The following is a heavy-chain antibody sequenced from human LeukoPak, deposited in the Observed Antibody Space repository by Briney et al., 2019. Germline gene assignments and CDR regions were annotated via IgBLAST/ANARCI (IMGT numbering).Heavy chain of an antibody. CDR3: ARHGLGGCSGGRCFTSFHYYGMDV. CDR2: IFPGDSDP. J-gene: IGHJ6*02. Sequence: GESLKISCKGYGYRFSDYWIGWVRQMPGKGLEWMGIIFPGDSDPKYSPSFQGQVTISVDKSLSTAYLQWTSLRASDTAIYYCARHGLGGCSGGRCFTSFHYYGMDVWGQGTTVTVSS. D-gene: IGHD2-15*01. CDR1: GYRFSDYW. V-gene: IGHV5-51*01.